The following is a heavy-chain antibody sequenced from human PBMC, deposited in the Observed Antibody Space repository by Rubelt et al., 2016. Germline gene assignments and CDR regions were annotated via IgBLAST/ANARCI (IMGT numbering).Heavy chain of an antibody. CDR3: AREDVEFAFSSKARYGMDV. CDR1: GYTFTSYG. Sequence: QVQLVQSGAEVKKPGASVKVSCKASGYTFTSYGISWVRQAPGQGLEWMGWISAYNGNTNYAQKCKCGGTMATGRATSTADSGLRSLRSDDTSVYYCAREDVEFAFSSKARYGMDVWGQGTTVTVSS. CDR2: ISAYNGNT. V-gene: IGHV1-18*01. D-gene: IGHD2/OR15-2a*01. J-gene: IGHJ6*02.